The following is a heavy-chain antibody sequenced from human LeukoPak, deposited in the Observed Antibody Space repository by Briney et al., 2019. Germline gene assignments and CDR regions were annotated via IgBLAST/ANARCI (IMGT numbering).Heavy chain of an antibody. CDR2: IIPILGIA. D-gene: IGHD3-22*01. CDR1: GYTFTSYA. Sequence: SVKVSCKASGYTFTSYAISWVRQAPGQGLEWMGRIIPILGIANYAQKFQGRVTITADKSTSTAYMELSSLRSEDTAVYYCARERPDTYYYDSSGYDDAFDIWGQGTMVTVSS. J-gene: IGHJ3*02. CDR3: ARERPDTYYYDSSGYDDAFDI. V-gene: IGHV1-69*04.